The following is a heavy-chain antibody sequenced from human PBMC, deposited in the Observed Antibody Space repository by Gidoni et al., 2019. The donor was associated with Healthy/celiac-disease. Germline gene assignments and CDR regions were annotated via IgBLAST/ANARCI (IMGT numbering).Heavy chain of an antibody. CDR3: ARDALAAAGTGVDY. CDR2: ISSSSSTI. D-gene: IGHD6-13*01. J-gene: IGHJ4*02. V-gene: IGHV3-48*02. CDR1: GFPFSSYS. Sequence: EVQLVESGGGLVQPGGSLRLSCSASGFPFSSYSMNWVRQAPGKGLEWVSYISSSSSTIYYADSVKGRFTISRDNAKNSLYLQMNSLRDEDTAVYYCARDALAAAGTGVDYWGQGTLVTVSS.